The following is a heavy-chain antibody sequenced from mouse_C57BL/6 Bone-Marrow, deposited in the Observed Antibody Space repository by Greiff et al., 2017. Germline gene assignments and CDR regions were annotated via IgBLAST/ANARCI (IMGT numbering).Heavy chain of an antibody. V-gene: IGHV1-59*01. J-gene: IGHJ2*01. Sequence: VQLHQPGAELVRPGTSVKLSCKASGYTFTSYWMHWVKQRPGQGLEWIGVIDPSDSYTNYNQKFKGKATLTVDTSSSTAYMQLSSLTSEDSAVYYCARPSPYYSNLPYYFDYWGQGTTLTVSS. D-gene: IGHD2-5*01. CDR2: IDPSDSYT. CDR1: GYTFTSYW. CDR3: ARPSPYYSNLPYYFDY.